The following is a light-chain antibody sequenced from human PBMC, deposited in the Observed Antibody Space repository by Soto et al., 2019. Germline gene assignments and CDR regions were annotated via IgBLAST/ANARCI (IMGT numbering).Light chain of an antibody. CDR3: QQSFSAPRT. CDR1: ETIIDY. CDR2: SAS. V-gene: IGKV1-39*01. J-gene: IGKJ2*01. Sequence: DIQMSQSPTSLSASVGDSVTITGRASETIIDYLNWYQQQPGEAPKLLIFSASSLHSGVPSRFRGSGSGTHFTLTISSLQPEDFATYFCQQSFSAPRTFGQGTKLQAK.